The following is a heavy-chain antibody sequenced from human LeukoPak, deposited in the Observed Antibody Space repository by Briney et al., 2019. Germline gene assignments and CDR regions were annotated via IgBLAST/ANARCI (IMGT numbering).Heavy chain of an antibody. D-gene: IGHD7-27*01. CDR1: GDSVSSNSAA. CDR2: TYYRSKWYN. Sequence: SQTLSLTCAISGDSVSSNSAAWNWIRQSPSRGLEWLGRTYYRSKWYNDYAVSVKSRITIIPDTSKNQFSLQLNSVTPEDTAVYYCARGFRLGIFYYYYGMDVWGQGTTVTVSS. CDR3: ARGFRLGIFYYYYGMDV. V-gene: IGHV6-1*01. J-gene: IGHJ6*02.